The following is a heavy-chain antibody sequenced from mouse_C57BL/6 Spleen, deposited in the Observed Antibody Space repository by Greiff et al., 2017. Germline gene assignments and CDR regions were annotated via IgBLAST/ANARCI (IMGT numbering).Heavy chain of an antibody. V-gene: IGHV5-17*01. D-gene: IGHD1-2*01. CDR3: ASTARYY. J-gene: IGHJ4*01. CDR1: GFTFSDYG. CDR2: ISSGSSTI. Sequence: EVKLVESGGGLVKPGGSLKLSCAAPGFTFSDYGMHWVRQAPEKGLEWVAYISSGSSTIYYADTVKGRFTIPRDNAKKTLSLQMTSLRSEDTAMYYCASTARYYWGQGTSVTVSS.